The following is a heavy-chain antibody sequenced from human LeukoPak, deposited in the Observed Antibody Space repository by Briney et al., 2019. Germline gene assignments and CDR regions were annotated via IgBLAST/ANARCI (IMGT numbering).Heavy chain of an antibody. J-gene: IGHJ4*02. D-gene: IGHD3-3*01. Sequence: GGSLRLSCAASGFTFSSYWMSWVRQAPGKGLEWVANIKQDGSEKYYVDSVKGRFTISRDNAKNSLYLHMNSLRAEDTAVYYCARLRGFLEWYIDYWGQGTLVTVSS. CDR2: IKQDGSEK. CDR1: GFTFSSYW. V-gene: IGHV3-7*01. CDR3: ARLRGFLEWYIDY.